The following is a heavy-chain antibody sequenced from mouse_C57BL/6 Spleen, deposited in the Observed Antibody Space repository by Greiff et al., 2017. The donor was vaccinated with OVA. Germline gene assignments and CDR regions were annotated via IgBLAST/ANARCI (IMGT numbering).Heavy chain of an antibody. CDR3: ARGRAPDYAMDY. V-gene: IGHV1-52*01. D-gene: IGHD3-1*01. Sequence: QVQLQQPGAELVRPGSSVKLSCKASGYTFTSYWMHWVKQRPIQGLEWIGNIDPSDSDTHYNQKFKDKATLTVDKSSSTAYMQLSSLTSEDSAVYYCARGRAPDYAMDYWGQGTSVTVSS. CDR1: GYTFTSYW. CDR2: IDPSDSDT. J-gene: IGHJ4*01.